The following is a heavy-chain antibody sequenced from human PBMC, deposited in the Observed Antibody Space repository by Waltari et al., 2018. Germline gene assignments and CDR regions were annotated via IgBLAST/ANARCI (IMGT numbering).Heavy chain of an antibody. J-gene: IGHJ4*02. CDR3: ARDLYDSRVPGDYFDY. D-gene: IGHD3-16*01. CDR1: GYTFTGYY. V-gene: IGHV1-2*02. Sequence: QVHLVQSGAEVRKPGASVKVSCKGSGYTFTGYYIQWLRQAPGQGLEWMGWIDPNTGGTKRAQKFKGRVTMTRDTSINTVYMELSSLGSDDTAVYYCARDLYDSRVPGDYFDYWGQGTLVTVSS. CDR2: IDPNTGGT.